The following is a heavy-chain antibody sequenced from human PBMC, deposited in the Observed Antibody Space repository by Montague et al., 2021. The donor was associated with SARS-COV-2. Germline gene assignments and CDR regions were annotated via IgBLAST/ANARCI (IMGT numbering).Heavy chain of an antibody. V-gene: IGHV4-61*02. J-gene: IGHJ4*02. CDR2: IRTTGHT. Sequence: TLSLTCTVSGASISTAIYYWSRIRQPAGTGLEWIGRIRTTGHTDYNSYLESRVFMSVDTSTNQFSLSLTSVTAADTAVYFCARFGSGTLEFDLWGQGTLVTVSS. CDR1: GASISTAIYY. CDR3: ARFGSGTLEFDL. D-gene: IGHD2-15*01.